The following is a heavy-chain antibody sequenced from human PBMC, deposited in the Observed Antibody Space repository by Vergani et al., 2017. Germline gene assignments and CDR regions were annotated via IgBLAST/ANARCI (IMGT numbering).Heavy chain of an antibody. J-gene: IGHJ4*02. CDR3: ARGQWLPTLSFDY. V-gene: IGHV1-2*02. Sequence: QVQLVQSGAEVKKPGASVKVSCKASGYTFTGYYMHWVRQAPGQGLEWMGWINPNSGGTNYAQKLQGRVTMTRDTSISTAYMELSRLRSDDTAVYYCARGQWLPTLSFDYWGQGTLVTVSS. CDR1: GYTFTGYY. D-gene: IGHD6-19*01. CDR2: INPNSGGT.